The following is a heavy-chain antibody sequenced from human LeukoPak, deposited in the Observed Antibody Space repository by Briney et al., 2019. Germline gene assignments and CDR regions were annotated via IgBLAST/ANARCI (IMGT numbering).Heavy chain of an antibody. CDR2: ISSSSSYI. J-gene: IGHJ4*02. D-gene: IGHD4-17*01. CDR1: GFTFSSYS. CDR3: ARVPRGDSRTFDY. Sequence: PGGSLRLSCVASGFTFSSYSMNWVRQAPGKGLEWVSSISSSSSYIYYADSVKGRFTISRDNAKNSLYLQMNSLRAEDTAVYYCARVPRGDSRTFDYWGQGTLVTVSS. V-gene: IGHV3-21*01.